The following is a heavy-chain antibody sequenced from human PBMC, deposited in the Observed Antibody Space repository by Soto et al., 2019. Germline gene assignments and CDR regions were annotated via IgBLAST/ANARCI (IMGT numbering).Heavy chain of an antibody. J-gene: IGHJ4*02. D-gene: IGHD6-19*01. Sequence: QMTLKESGPTLVKPTQTLTLTCTFSGFSLSSTRVAVGWIRQPPGKALEWLALIYWDDDKRYSPFLKSRLTITNDTSKNQVVLTMTNMYPVDTATFYCAHSVVAGLGYYFDYWGQGTLVTVSS. CDR1: GFSLSSTRVA. CDR2: IYWDDDK. CDR3: AHSVVAGLGYYFDY. V-gene: IGHV2-5*02.